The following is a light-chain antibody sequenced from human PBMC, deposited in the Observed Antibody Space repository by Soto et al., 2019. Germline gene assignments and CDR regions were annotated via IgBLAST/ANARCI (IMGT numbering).Light chain of an antibody. Sequence: QSALTQPASVSGSPGQSITISCTGTSSDVGGYNFVSWYQHHPGKAPKLIIYDVNNRPSGVSNRFSGSKSANTASLTISGLQAEDEADYYCSSYTSISTLVFGGGTKVTVL. V-gene: IGLV2-14*03. CDR2: DVN. CDR3: SSYTSISTLV. J-gene: IGLJ2*01. CDR1: SSDVGGYNF.